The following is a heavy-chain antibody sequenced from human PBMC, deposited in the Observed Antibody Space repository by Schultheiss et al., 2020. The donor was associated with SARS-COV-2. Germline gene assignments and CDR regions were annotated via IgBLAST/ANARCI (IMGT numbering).Heavy chain of an antibody. V-gene: IGHV4-59*01. D-gene: IGHD2-15*01. J-gene: IGHJ5*02. CDR3: ARDGQFCSGGSCYSGDAGNWFDP. CDR2: IFYGGST. Sequence: SETLSLTCTVSGGSISGYYWNWIRQPPGKGLEWIGYIFYGGSTNYNPALKSRVTISVDTSKNQFSLKLNSVAAADTAVYYCARDGQFCSGGSCYSGDAGNWFDPWGQGTLVTVSS. CDR1: GGSISGYY.